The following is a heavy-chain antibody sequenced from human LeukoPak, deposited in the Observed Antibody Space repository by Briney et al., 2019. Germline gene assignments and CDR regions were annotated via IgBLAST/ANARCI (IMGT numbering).Heavy chain of an antibody. J-gene: IGHJ4*02. CDR2: IYYSGST. D-gene: IGHD6-6*01. CDR1: GGSISSYY. V-gene: IGHV4-59*01. CDR3: ARGSPIAARPFDY. Sequence: SETLSLTCTVSGGSISSYYWNWIRQPPGKGLEWIGYIYYSGSTNYNPSLKSRVTISVDTSKNQFSLKLSSVTAADTAVYYCARGSPIAARPFDYWGQGTLVTVSS.